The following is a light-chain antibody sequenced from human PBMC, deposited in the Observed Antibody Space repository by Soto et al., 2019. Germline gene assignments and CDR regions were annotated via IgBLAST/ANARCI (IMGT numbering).Light chain of an antibody. V-gene: IGKV1-5*03. J-gene: IGKJ2*02. CDR3: QQYNSYSPWT. CDR2: KAS. CDR1: QSISSW. Sequence: DIQMIQSPSTLSASVGDRVTITCRASQSISSWLAWYQQKPGKAPKLLIYKASSLESGVPSRFSGSGSGTEFTLTISSLQPDDFATYYCQQYNSYSPWTFGQGTKLEIK.